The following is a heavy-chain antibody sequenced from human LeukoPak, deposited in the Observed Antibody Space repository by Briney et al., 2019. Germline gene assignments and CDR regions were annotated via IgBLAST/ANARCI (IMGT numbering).Heavy chain of an antibody. CDR3: ASGGRVY. V-gene: IGHV3-53*01. D-gene: IGHD3-16*01. CDR1: GFTFSSYA. J-gene: IGHJ4*02. Sequence: GGSLRLSCAASGFTFSSYAMSWVRQAPGKGLEWVSIIYSGGSTYYADSVKGRSTVSRDNSKNTLYLQMNSLRAEDTAVYFCASGGRVYWGQGTLVTVSS. CDR2: IYSGGST.